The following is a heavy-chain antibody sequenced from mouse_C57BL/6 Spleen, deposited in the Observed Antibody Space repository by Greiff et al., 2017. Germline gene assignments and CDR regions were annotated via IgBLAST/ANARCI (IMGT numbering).Heavy chain of an antibody. V-gene: IGHV1-74*01. J-gene: IGHJ4*01. CDR3: ARGVLAWMDY. Sequence: QVHVKQPGAELVKPGASVKVSCKASGYTFTSYWMHWVRQRPGQGLEWIGRIHPSDSDTNYNQKFKGKATLTVDKSSSTAYMQLSSLTSEDSAVYYCARGVLAWMDYWGQGTSVTVSS. D-gene: IGHD2-14*01. CDR2: IHPSDSDT. CDR1: GYTFTSYW.